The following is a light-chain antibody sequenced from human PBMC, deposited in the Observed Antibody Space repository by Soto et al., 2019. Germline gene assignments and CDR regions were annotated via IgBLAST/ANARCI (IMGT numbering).Light chain of an antibody. CDR2: GAS. CDR1: QSVSSSY. J-gene: IGKJ2*01. CDR3: QQYGSSPRT. V-gene: IGKV3-20*01. Sequence: EIVLPQSPGTLSLSPGERATLSCRASQSVSSSYLAWFQQKPGQAPRLRIYGASSRATGIPDRFSGSGSGTDFTLTISRLEPEDFAVYYCQQYGSSPRTFGQGTKLEIK.